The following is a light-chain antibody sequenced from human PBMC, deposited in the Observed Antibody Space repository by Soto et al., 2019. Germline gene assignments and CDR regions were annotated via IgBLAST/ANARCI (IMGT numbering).Light chain of an antibody. CDR3: SSYTTTSTYV. CDR2: DVN. Sequence: QSALTQPASVSGSPGQSITVSCTGTSNDVGGFESVSWYRQHPGEAPKLMIYDVNNRPSGVSSRFSGSKSGNTASLTISGLQAEDEADYYCSSYTTTSTYVFGTGTKLTVL. V-gene: IGLV2-14*01. J-gene: IGLJ1*01. CDR1: SNDVGGFES.